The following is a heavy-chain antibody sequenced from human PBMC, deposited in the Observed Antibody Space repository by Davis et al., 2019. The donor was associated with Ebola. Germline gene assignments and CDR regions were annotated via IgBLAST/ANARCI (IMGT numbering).Heavy chain of an antibody. Sequence: GGSLRLSCAASGFTFSSYGMHWVCQAPGKGLEWVAVISYDGSNKYYADSVKGRFTISRDNSKNTLYLQMNSLRAEDTAVYYCAKDSGGSGWYEFDYWGQGTLVTVSS. CDR3: AKDSGGSGWYEFDY. CDR2: ISYDGSNK. CDR1: GFTFSSYG. V-gene: IGHV3-30*18. J-gene: IGHJ4*02. D-gene: IGHD6-19*01.